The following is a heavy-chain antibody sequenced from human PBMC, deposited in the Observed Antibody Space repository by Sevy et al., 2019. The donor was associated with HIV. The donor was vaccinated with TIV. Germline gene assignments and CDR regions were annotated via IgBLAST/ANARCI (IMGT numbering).Heavy chain of an antibody. CDR3: ARVNRGLEHSGSFDI. Sequence: GGSLRLSCAASGFTFSSYSMNWVRQAPGKGLEWVSSISSSSSYIYYADSVKGRFTISRDNAKNSLYLQTNSLRAEDTAVYYCARVNRGLEHSGSFDIWGQGTMVTVSS. V-gene: IGHV3-21*01. D-gene: IGHD1-1*01. J-gene: IGHJ3*02. CDR2: ISSSSSYI. CDR1: GFTFSSYS.